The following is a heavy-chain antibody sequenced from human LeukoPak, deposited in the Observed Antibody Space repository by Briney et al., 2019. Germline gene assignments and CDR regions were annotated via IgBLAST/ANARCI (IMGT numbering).Heavy chain of an antibody. CDR1: GGSFSGYY. D-gene: IGHD4-23*01. V-gene: IGHV4-34*01. CDR3: AGPPGGAGNKTLFRY. J-gene: IGHJ4*02. CDR2: INHSGST. Sequence: SETLSLTCAVYGGSFSGYYWSWIRQPPGKGLEWIGEINHSGSTNYNPSLKSRVTISVDTSKNQFSLKLSSVTAADTAVYYCAGPPGGAGNKTLFRYWGQGTLVTVSS.